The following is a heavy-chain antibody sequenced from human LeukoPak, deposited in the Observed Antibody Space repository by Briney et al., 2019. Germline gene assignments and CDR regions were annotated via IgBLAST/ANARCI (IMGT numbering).Heavy chain of an antibody. J-gene: IGHJ6*02. CDR1: GFTFSSYG. D-gene: IGHD5-24*01. V-gene: IGHV3-33*06. Sequence: GGSLRLSCAASGFTFSSYGMHWVRQAPGKGLEWVAVIWYDGSNKYYADSVKGRFTISRDNSKNTLYLQMNSLRAEDTAVYYCAKGMATFYYYGMDVWGQGTTVTVSS. CDR3: AKGMATFYYYGMDV. CDR2: IWYDGSNK.